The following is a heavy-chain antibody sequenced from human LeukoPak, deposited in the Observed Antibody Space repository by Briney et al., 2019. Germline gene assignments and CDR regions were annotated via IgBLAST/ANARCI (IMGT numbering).Heavy chain of an antibody. CDR2: IGYDGDNK. Sequence: GGSLRLSCAASGFTFSNYAMNWVRQAPGKGLEWVAFIGYDGDNKFYVDSVKGRFAISRDNSKSTLYLQMNSVRVEDTAIYYCARSVLDYTRFDYWGQGALVTVSS. D-gene: IGHD4-11*01. CDR3: ARSVLDYTRFDY. CDR1: GFTFSNYA. J-gene: IGHJ4*02. V-gene: IGHV3-30*09.